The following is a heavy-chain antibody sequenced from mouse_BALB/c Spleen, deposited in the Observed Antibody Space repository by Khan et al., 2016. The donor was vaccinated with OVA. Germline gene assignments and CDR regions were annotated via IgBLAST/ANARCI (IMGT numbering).Heavy chain of an antibody. V-gene: IGHV2-6*02. Sequence: QVQLKQSGPGLVAPSQSLSITCTVSGFSLTNYGVHWVRQPPGKGLEWLGVIWSDGSTNYNSVLKSRLSISKDNSKSQVFLKMNSLQTDDTAIYXCARWFDGYSSLYAIDYWGQGTSVTVSS. J-gene: IGHJ4*01. D-gene: IGHD2-3*01. CDR1: GFSLTNYG. CDR2: IWSDGST. CDR3: ARWFDGYSSLYAIDY.